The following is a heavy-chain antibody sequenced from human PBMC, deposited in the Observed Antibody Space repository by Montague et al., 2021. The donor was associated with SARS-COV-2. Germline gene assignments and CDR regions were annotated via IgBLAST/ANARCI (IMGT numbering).Heavy chain of an antibody. CDR2: IYWDDDK. J-gene: IGHJ5*02. CDR1: GFSLSTSGVG. CDR3: AHRPSIAAAGTFRFDP. D-gene: IGHD6-13*01. V-gene: IGHV2-5*02. Sequence: PALVTPTQTLTLTCTFSGFSLSTSGVGVGWIRQPPGKALEWLALIYWDDDKRYSPSLKSRLTITKGTSKNQVVLTMTNMDPVDTATYYCAHRPSIAAAGTFRFDPWGQGTLVTVSS.